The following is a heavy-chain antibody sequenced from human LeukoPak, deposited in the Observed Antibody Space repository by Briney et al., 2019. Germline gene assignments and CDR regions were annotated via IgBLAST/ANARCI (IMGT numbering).Heavy chain of an antibody. CDR3: ARDQWFDP. J-gene: IGHJ5*02. CDR1: GFTFSAFW. V-gene: IGHV3-21*01. CDR2: ISSSSSYI. Sequence: GGSLRLSCAASGFTFSAFWMHWVRQAPGKGLEWVSSISSSSSYIYYADSVKGRFTISRDNAKNSLYLQMNSLRAEDTAVYYCARDQWFDPWGQGTLVTVSS.